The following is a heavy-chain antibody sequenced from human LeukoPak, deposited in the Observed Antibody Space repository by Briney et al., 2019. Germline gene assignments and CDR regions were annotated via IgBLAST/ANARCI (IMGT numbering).Heavy chain of an antibody. V-gene: IGHV4-59*02. CDR3: ARGRDYFDY. J-gene: IGHJ4*02. CDR1: SGSVSNYY. CDR2: IYYSGST. Sequence: PSETLSLTCTVSSGSVSNYYWSWIRQPPGKGLEWIGYIYYSGSTSYNPSLKSRVTISVDTSKNQFSLKLSSVTAADTAVYYCARGRDYFDYWGQGTLVTVSS.